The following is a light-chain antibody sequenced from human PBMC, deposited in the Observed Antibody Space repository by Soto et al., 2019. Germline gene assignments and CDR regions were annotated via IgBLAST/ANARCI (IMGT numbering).Light chain of an antibody. J-gene: IGKJ1*01. V-gene: IGKV1-16*01. CDR2: SAS. CDR1: QGIGTY. Sequence: DIQMTQSPSSLSASVGDRVTITCRASQGIGTYLGWYQHKPVKVPKFLIYSASSLQSGVPSRFSVSGSGTEFTLTISDMQPDDFATYYCQQYYRYPWMFGQGTKVEIK. CDR3: QQYYRYPWM.